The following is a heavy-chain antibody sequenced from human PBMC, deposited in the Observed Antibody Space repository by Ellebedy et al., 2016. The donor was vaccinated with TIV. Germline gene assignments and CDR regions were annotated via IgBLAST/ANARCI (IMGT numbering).Heavy chain of an antibody. J-gene: IGHJ4*02. CDR2: IWYDGTDE. V-gene: IGHV3-33*01. Sequence: GESLKISCAASGFSFSSYGMHWVRQSPGKGLEWMASIWYDGTDESYAEPVEGRFSISRDNSKNTLYLHMKSLRAEDTAIYYCARDSRGRWTPFDHWGQGTVVAVSS. CDR3: ARDSRGRWTPFDH. CDR1: GFSFSSYG. D-gene: IGHD4-23*01.